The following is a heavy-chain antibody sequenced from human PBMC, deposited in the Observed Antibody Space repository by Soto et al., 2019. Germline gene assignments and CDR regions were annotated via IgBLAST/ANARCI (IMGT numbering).Heavy chain of an antibody. D-gene: IGHD3-3*01. CDR1: GYTLTDLS. Sequence: ASVKVSCKVSGYTLTDLSMQWVRQAPGKGLEWMGGFDPEDGETIYAQKFQGRVTMTEDTATDTAYMELSSLRSEDTAVYYCATHRSGLFLEWLPEGSIGYWGQGTLVTDTS. CDR2: FDPEDGET. CDR3: ATHRSGLFLEWLPEGSIGY. J-gene: IGHJ4*02. V-gene: IGHV1-24*01.